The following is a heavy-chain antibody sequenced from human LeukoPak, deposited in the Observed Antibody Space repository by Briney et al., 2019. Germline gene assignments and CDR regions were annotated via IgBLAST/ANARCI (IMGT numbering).Heavy chain of an antibody. CDR1: GFIFSKYW. CDR2: INLEGSEN. D-gene: IGHD6-19*01. J-gene: IGHJ3*02. CDR3: SGWYDSGAFDM. V-gene: IGHV3-7*01. Sequence: PGGSLRLSCAASGFIFSKYWMSWVRQAPGKGLEWVASINLEGSENYYVDSVEGQFTIFRDNAKNSLYLQMNSLRAEDTAVYYCSGWYDSGAFDMWGPGTVVIGSS.